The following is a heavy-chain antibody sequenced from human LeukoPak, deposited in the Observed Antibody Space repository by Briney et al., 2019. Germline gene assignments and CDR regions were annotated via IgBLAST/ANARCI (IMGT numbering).Heavy chain of an antibody. D-gene: IGHD3-16*02. CDR3: AGATGYDYVRGSYRYMSYFDY. Sequence: SETLSLTCAVYGGSFSGYYWSWIRQPPGKGLEWIGEINHSGSTNYNPSLKSRATISVDTSKNQFSLKLSSVTAADTAVYYCAGATGYDYVRGSYRYMSYFDYWGQGTLVTVSS. V-gene: IGHV4-34*01. J-gene: IGHJ4*02. CDR2: INHSGST. CDR1: GGSFSGYY.